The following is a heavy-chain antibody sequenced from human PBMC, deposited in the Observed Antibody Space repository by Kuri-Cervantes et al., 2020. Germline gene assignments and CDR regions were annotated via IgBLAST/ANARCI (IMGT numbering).Heavy chain of an antibody. Sequence: GGSLRLSCAASGFTFSSYAMHWARQAPGKGLEWVAVISYDGSNKYYADSVKGRFTISRDNSKNTLYLQMNSLTAEDTAVYYCAKSREKGVNYDHEFDYWGQGTLVTVSS. CDR1: GFTFSSYA. CDR2: ISYDGSNK. J-gene: IGHJ4*02. V-gene: IGHV3-30*04. CDR3: AKSREKGVNYDHEFDY. D-gene: IGHD3-22*01.